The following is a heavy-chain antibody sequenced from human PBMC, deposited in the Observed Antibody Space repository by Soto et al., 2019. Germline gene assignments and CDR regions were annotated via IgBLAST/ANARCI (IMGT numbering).Heavy chain of an antibody. V-gene: IGHV3-30-3*01. CDR1: GFTFSSYA. CDR3: AGPPNDYGGKKGYFQH. J-gene: IGHJ1*01. CDR2: ISYDGSNK. D-gene: IGHD4-17*01. Sequence: PGGSLRLSCAASGFTFSSYAMHWVRQAPGKGLEWVAVISYDGSNKYYADSVKGRFTISRDNSKNTLYLQMNSLRAEDTAVYYCAGPPNDYGGKKGYFQHWGQGTLVTVSS.